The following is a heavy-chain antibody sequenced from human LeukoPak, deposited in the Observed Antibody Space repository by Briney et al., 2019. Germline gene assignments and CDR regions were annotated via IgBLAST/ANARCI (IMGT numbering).Heavy chain of an antibody. CDR2: ISGSGGST. D-gene: IGHD3-16*01. CDR3: ARSRYDYIWGIDY. CDR1: GFTFSSYW. Sequence: NPGGSLRLSCAASGFTFSSYWMSWVRQAPGKGLEWVSAISGSGGSTYYADPVKGRFTISRDNAKNSLYLQMNSLRDEDTAVFYCARSRYDYIWGIDYWGQGTLVTISS. V-gene: IGHV3-23*01. J-gene: IGHJ4*02.